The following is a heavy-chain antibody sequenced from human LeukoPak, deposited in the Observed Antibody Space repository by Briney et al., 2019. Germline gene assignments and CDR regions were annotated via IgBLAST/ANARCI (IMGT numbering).Heavy chain of an antibody. CDR2: IYYSGST. V-gene: IGHV4-39*01. J-gene: IGHJ5*02. D-gene: IGHD6-6*01. CDR1: GGSLSRSTYY. CDR3: AGRIAARPINNWFDP. Sequence: SETLSLTCTGSGGSLSRSTYYWGWIRQPPGKGLEWIGSIYYSGSTHYNPSLKSRVTISVDTSKSQFSLKLSSVTAADTAVYYCAGRIAARPINNWFDPWGQGTLVTVSS.